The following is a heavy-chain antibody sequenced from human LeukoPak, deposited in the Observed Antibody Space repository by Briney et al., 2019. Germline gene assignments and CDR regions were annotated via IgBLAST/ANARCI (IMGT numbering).Heavy chain of an antibody. CDR3: ARDVYSYGRMDV. J-gene: IGHJ6*02. V-gene: IGHV4-31*03. D-gene: IGHD5-18*01. CDR1: GGSISSGGYY. CDR2: IYYSGST. Sequence: PSETLSLTCTVSGGSISSGGYYWSWIRQHPGKGLEWIGYIYYSGSTYYNPSLKSRVTISVDTSKNQFSLKLSSVTAADTAVYYRARDVYSYGRMDVWGQGTTVTVSS.